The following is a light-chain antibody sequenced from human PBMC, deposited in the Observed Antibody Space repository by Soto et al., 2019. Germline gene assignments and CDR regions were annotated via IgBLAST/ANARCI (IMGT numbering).Light chain of an antibody. CDR3: QTWGSGIVV. Sequence: QPVLTQSPSASASLGDSVKLTCTLSSGHSNYAIAWHQQQSEKGPRYLMKLNSDGSHSKGDGIPDRFSGSSSGAERYLTISSLQSEDKADYYCQTWGSGIVVFGGGTKLTVL. CDR1: SGHSNYA. CDR2: LNSDGSH. V-gene: IGLV4-69*01. J-gene: IGLJ2*01.